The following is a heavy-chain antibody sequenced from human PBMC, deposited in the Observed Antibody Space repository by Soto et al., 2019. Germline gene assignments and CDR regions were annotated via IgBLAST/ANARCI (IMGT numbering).Heavy chain of an antibody. D-gene: IGHD4-17*01. J-gene: IGHJ4*02. CDR2: IYHEHGHK. CDR3: AHAPLGDYAGY. Sequence: ASVKVSFKVSVHSIPELSIHWLRQGPGEGLEWMGGIYHEHGHKNYSQKFQGRLTLTQDTSTETAYMELSNLRSDDTATYYCAHAPLGDYAGYWGQGTLVTVSS. CDR1: VHSIPELS. V-gene: IGHV1-24*01.